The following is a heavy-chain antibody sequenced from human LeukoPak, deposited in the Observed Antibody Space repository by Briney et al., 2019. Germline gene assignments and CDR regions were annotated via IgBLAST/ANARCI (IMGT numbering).Heavy chain of an antibody. CDR3: ARDFSSSSSVYYYYYMDV. Sequence: PSETLSLTCTVSGGSISSYSWSWIRQPAGKGLEWIGRIYTSGSTNYNPSLRTRVTMSLDTSKNQFSLRLNSVTAADTAVYYCARDFSSSSSVYYYYYMDVWGKGTSVTVSS. CDR2: IYTSGST. CDR1: GGSISSYS. D-gene: IGHD6-6*01. J-gene: IGHJ6*03. V-gene: IGHV4-4*07.